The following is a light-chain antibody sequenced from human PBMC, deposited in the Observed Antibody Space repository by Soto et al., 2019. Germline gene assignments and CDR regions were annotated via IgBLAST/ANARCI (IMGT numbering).Light chain of an antibody. CDR1: QSISSY. CDR3: QQSYSTPPT. CDR2: AAS. V-gene: IGKV1-39*01. Sequence: DIQMTQSPSSLSASVGDRVTITCRASQSISSYLNWYQQKPGKAPKLLLYAASSLQSGVPSRFSGSGSGTDFTLTIIRLQPEDFATYYCQQSYSTPPTFGQGTKVDIK. J-gene: IGKJ1*01.